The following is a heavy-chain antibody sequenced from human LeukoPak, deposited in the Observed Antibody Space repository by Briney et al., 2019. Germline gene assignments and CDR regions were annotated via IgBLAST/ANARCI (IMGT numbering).Heavy chain of an antibody. J-gene: IGHJ4*02. D-gene: IGHD1-26*01. V-gene: IGHV4-59*01. CDR2: AYYDGST. Sequence: PAETLSLTCSVSGGSIRGYYWSWIRQPPGKGQEWIGYAYYDGSTNNNPSLKSRATVSLETSKNQFFLNLRSVTAADTAVYYCARGGGSYWGIYFDYWGQGNLVTVSS. CDR1: GGSIRGYY. CDR3: ARGGGSYWGIYFDY.